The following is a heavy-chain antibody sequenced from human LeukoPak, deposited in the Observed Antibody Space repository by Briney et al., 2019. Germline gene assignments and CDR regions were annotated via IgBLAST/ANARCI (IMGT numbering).Heavy chain of an antibody. Sequence: GGSLRLSCAGSGFSFSSHGMNWVRQAPGKGLEWVSGISPSGDITYYTDSVRGRFTISRDNFKNTLSLQVNSLRAEDTAMYYCAKDDDWGRYKHWDQGTLVTVSS. D-gene: IGHD3-16*01. J-gene: IGHJ1*01. CDR3: AKDDDWGRYKH. CDR2: ISPSGDIT. CDR1: GFSFSSHG. V-gene: IGHV3-23*01.